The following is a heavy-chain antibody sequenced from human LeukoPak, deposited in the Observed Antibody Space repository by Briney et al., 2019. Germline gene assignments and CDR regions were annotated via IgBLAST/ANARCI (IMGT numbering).Heavy chain of an antibody. CDR1: GGSIRSYF. D-gene: IGHD4-17*01. CDR3: ARHYYGDYYFDY. J-gene: IGHJ4*02. V-gene: IGHV4-4*07. Sequence: PSETLSLTCTVSGGSIRSYFWSWIRQPAGEGLEWIGRIYSSGITNYNPSLRSRVTMSVDTSKNQFSLRLSSVTAADTAVYYCARHYYGDYYFDYWGQGTLVTVSS. CDR2: IYSSGIT.